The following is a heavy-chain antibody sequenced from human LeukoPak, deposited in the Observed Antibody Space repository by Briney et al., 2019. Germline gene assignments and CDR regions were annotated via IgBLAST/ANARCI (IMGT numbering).Heavy chain of an antibody. CDR2: IKQDGGEK. CDR1: GITFSRYW. V-gene: IGHV3-7*03. Sequence: PGGSLRLSCVDSGITFSRYWMSWVRQAPGKGLEWVANIKQDGGEKYYVDSVKGRFTISRDNAKNLLYLQMNSLRVEDTAVYYCARDGRPLDYWGQGTLVTVSS. J-gene: IGHJ4*02. CDR3: ARDGRPLDY.